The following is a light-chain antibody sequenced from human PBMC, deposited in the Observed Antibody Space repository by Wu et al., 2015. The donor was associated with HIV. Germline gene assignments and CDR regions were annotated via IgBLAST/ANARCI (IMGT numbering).Light chain of an antibody. CDR2: GAS. Sequence: GERAPSPAGPVRXFTVSLPGTSXKPGPGVPRLLIYGASNRATGIPDRFSGSGSGTGFTLTISRLEPEDFAVYYCHQYGHTPITFGQGTRLEIK. V-gene: IGKV3-20*01. J-gene: IGKJ5*01. CDR1: RXFTVS. CDR3: HQYGHTPIT.